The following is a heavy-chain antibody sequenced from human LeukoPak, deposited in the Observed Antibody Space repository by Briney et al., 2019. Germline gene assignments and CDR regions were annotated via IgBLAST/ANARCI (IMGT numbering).Heavy chain of an antibody. CDR1: GFTFSSYA. D-gene: IGHD3-3*01. CDR2: TSGSGIST. J-gene: IGHJ4*02. V-gene: IGHV3-23*01. CDR3: AKDPHYDFWSGNYFDY. Sequence: GGSLRLSRAASGFTFSSYAMSWVRQAPGKGLEWVSATSGSGISTYYADSVRGRFTISRDNSKSTLYLQMNSLRAEDTAVYYCAKDPHYDFWSGNYFDYWGQGTLVTVSS.